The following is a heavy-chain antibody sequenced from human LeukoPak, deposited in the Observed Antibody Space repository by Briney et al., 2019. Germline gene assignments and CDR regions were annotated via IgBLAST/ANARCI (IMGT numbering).Heavy chain of an antibody. CDR1: GFTVSRNY. V-gene: IGHV3-53*01. D-gene: IGHD3-22*01. J-gene: IGHJ3*02. Sequence: GGSLRLACAASGFTVSRNYMSWVRQAPENGLEWVSVISSGGNTYYTDSVKGRFTISRDNSKNTLYLQMSSLRVEDTAVYYCARNDRGAFDIWGPGTMVTVSS. CDR2: ISSGGNT. CDR3: ARNDRGAFDI.